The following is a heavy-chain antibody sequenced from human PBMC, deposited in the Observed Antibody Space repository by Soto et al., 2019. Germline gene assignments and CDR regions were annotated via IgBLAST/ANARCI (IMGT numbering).Heavy chain of an antibody. J-gene: IGHJ4*02. D-gene: IGHD5-12*01. CDR1: GYTFTGYY. CDR2: INPNSGGT. V-gene: IGHV1-2*04. Sequence: ASVKVSCKASGYTFTGYYMHWVRQAPGQGLEWMGWINPNSGGTNYAQKFQGWVTMTRDTSISTAYMELSRLRSDDTAVYYCAREQYGYSGYEFFDYWGQGTLVTV. CDR3: AREQYGYSGYEFFDY.